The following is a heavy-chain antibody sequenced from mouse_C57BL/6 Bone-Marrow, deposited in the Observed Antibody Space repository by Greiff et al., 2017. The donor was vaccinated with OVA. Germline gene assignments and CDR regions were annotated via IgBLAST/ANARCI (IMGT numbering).Heavy chain of an antibody. Sequence: QVQLQQPGAELVKPGASVKMSCKASGYTFTSYWITWVKQRPGQGLEWIGDIYPGSGSTNYNEKFKCKATLTVDTSSSTDSMQLSSLTSEDSAVYYCARGSTTAYYAMDYWGQGTSVTVSS. J-gene: IGHJ4*01. CDR2: IYPGSGST. CDR1: GYTFTSYW. D-gene: IGHD1-2*01. V-gene: IGHV1-55*01. CDR3: ARGSTTAYYAMDY.